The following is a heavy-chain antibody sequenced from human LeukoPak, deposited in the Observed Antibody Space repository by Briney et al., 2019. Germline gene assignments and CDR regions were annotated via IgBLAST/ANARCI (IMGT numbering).Heavy chain of an antibody. D-gene: IGHD5-12*01. J-gene: IGHJ6*02. CDR3: ASRRGYSGYDYYFYGMDV. CDR2: IKQDGSEK. V-gene: IGHV3-7*02. CDR1: GFTFSSYW. Sequence: PGGSLRLSCAASGFTFSSYWMTWVRQAPGKGLEWVANIKQDGSEKYYVDSVKGRFTISRDNAKNSLYLQMNSLRAEDTAVYYCASRRGYSGYDYYFYGMDVWGQRTTATVSS.